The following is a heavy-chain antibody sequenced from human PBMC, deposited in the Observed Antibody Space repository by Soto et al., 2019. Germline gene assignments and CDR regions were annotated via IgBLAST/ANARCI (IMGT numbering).Heavy chain of an antibody. CDR2: ISYDGSNK. V-gene: IGHV3-30-3*01. Sequence: QVQLVESGGGVVQPGRSLRLSCAASGFTFSSYAMHWVRQAPGKGLEWVAVISYDGSNKYYADSVKGRFTISRDNSKNTLYLQMNSLRAEDTAVYYCARVGEGSLYYYYGMDVWGQGTTVTVSS. CDR1: GFTFSSYA. J-gene: IGHJ6*02. CDR3: ARVGEGSLYYYYGMDV.